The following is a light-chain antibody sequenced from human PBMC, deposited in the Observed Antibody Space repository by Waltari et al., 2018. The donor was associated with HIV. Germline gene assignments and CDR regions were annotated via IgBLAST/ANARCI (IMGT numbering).Light chain of an antibody. J-gene: IGKJ5*01. CDR2: DAS. V-gene: IGKV3-11*01. CDR1: QSVGSY. Sequence: DIMLTQSPATLSLSPGEGATLSFRASQSVGSYLACYQHKPGQAPPLLIYDASNRATGIPARFSGGGSGTDFTLTISSLEPDDFALYYCQQRRSWPITFGQGTRIEIK. CDR3: QQRRSWPIT.